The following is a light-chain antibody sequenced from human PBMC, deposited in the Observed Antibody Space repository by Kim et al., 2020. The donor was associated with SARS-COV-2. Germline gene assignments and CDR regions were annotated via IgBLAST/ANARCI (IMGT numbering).Light chain of an antibody. J-gene: IGKJ1*01. CDR3: QQYNNWPPWT. Sequence: SPGERATLSCRASQSVSSNLAWYQQKPGQAPRFLIYGASTRATGIPARFSGSGSGTEFTLTISSLQSEDFAVYYCQQYNNWPPWTFGQGTKVDIK. CDR2: GAS. V-gene: IGKV3-15*01. CDR1: QSVSSN.